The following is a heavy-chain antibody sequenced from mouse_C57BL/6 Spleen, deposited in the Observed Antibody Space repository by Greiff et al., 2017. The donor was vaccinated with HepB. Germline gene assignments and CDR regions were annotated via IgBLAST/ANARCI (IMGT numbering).Heavy chain of an antibody. CDR1: GYTFTDYE. CDR2: IDPETGGT. Sequence: VKLVESGAELVRPGASVTLSCKASGYTFTDYEMHWVKQTPVHGLEWIGAIDPETGGTAYNQKFKGKAILTADKSSSTAYMELRSLTSEDSAVYYCTREGDYFDYWGQGTTLTVSS. J-gene: IGHJ2*01. CDR3: TREGDYFDY. V-gene: IGHV1-15*01.